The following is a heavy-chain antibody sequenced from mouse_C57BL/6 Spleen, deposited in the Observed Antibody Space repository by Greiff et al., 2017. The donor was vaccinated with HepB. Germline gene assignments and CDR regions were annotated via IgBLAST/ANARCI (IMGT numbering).Heavy chain of an antibody. CDR1: GFSLTSYG. V-gene: IGHV2-6-1*01. CDR2: IWSDGST. J-gene: IGHJ2*01. CDR3: ARHFDGYLYFDY. Sequence: VMLVESGPGLVAPSQSLFITCTVSGFSLTSYGVHWVRQPPGKGLEWLVVIWSDGSTTYNSALKSRLSISKDNSKSQVFLKMNSLQTDDTAMYYCARHFDGYLYFDYWGQGTTLTVSS. D-gene: IGHD2-3*01.